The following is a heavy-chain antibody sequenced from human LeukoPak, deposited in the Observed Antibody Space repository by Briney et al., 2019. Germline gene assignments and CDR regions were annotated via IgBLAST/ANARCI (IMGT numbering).Heavy chain of an antibody. Sequence: PSETLSLTCAVYGGSFSGYYWSWIRQPPGKGLEWIGEINHSGSTKYNPSLKSRVTISVDTSTNQLSLKLRSVSAADTAVYYCARGRRIKRWLHRILGGFDYWGQGTLVTVSS. V-gene: IGHV4-34*01. CDR2: INHSGST. CDR3: ARGRRIKRWLHRILGGFDY. J-gene: IGHJ4*02. CDR1: GGSFSGYY. D-gene: IGHD5-24*01.